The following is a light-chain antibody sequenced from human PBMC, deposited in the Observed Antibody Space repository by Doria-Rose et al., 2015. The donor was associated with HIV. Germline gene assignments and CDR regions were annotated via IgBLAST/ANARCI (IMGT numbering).Light chain of an antibody. Sequence: WYRQKAGKAPELLIYRTSTLHSGVPSRFSGSGSGTDFTLTITSLQSEDFGIYFCQQGYSTVPFTFGPGTKVEVK. V-gene: IGKV1-39*01. CDR2: RTS. CDR3: QQGYSTVPFT. J-gene: IGKJ3*01.